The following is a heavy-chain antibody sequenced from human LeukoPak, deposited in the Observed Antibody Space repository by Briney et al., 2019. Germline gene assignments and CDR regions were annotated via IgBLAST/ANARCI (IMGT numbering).Heavy chain of an antibody. CDR3: AKAKSYYSNYDY. V-gene: IGHV3-23*01. D-gene: IGHD4-11*01. Sequence: GGSLRLSCVASGFTFSDYAMNWVRQAPGKGLEWVSVISTSGSGTYYADSVKGRFTISRDNSKNTLYLQVNSLRAEDTAVYYCAKAKSYYSNYDYWGQGTLVTVSS. CDR1: GFTFSDYA. J-gene: IGHJ4*02. CDR2: ISTSGSGT.